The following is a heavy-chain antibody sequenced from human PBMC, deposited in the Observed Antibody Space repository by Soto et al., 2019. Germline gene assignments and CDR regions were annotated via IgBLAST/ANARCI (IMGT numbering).Heavy chain of an antibody. CDR3: ARDQKPTVAGRGDAFDI. CDR2: IYYSGST. J-gene: IGHJ3*02. D-gene: IGHD6-19*01. V-gene: IGHV4-39*07. CDR1: GGSISSSSYY. Sequence: SETLSLTCTVSGGSISSSSYYWGWIRQPPGKGLEWIGGIYYSGSTYYNPSLKSRVTISVDTSQNQFSLKLSSVTAADTAVYYCARDQKPTVAGRGDAFDIWGQGTTVTVSS.